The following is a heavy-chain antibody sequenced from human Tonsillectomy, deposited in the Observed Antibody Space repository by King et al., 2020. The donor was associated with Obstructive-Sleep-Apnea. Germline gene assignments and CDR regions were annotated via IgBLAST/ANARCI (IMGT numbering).Heavy chain of an antibody. J-gene: IGHJ4*02. CDR1: GFTFDAFA. Sequence: VQLVESGGVVVQPGGSLRLSCAASGFTFDAFAMHWVRQAPGKGLEWVSLITWDGGDTYCADSVKGRFTISRDNKKNSLYLQMNRLRAEDTALYYCAKGGEGGYSYGPDYWGQGTLVTVSS. CDR2: ITWDGGDT. V-gene: IGHV3-43D*03. D-gene: IGHD5-18*01. CDR3: AKGGEGGYSYGPDY.